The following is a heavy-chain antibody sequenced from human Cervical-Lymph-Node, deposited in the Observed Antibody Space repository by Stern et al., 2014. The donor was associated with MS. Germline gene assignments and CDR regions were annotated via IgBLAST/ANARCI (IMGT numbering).Heavy chain of an antibody. J-gene: IGHJ5*02. V-gene: IGHV4-59*08. D-gene: IGHD3-9*01. Sequence: VQLVESGPGLVKPSETLSLTCTVSGGSMPTYYWSWIRQPPGKGLEWIGYINYSGGTTYNPSLKSRVTISVDTSKNQFFLNLNSVTAADTAVYYCARRPISTSSPFDPWGQGTLVTVSS. CDR2: INYSGGT. CDR1: GGSMPTYY. CDR3: ARRPISTSSPFDP.